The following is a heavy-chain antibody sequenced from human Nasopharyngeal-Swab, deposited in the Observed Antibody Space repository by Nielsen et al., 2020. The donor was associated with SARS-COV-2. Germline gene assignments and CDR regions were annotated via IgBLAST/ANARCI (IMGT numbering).Heavy chain of an antibody. Sequence: ASVKVSCKASGYTFTSYGIGWVRQAPGQGLEWMGWISAYNGNTNYAQKLQGRVTMTTDTSTSTAYMELRSLRSDDTAVYYCARAVSWFGELSHYYYYMDVWGKGTTVTVSS. CDR2: ISAYNGNT. V-gene: IGHV1-18*01. D-gene: IGHD3-10*01. J-gene: IGHJ6*03. CDR3: ARAVSWFGELSHYYYYMDV. CDR1: GYTFTSYG.